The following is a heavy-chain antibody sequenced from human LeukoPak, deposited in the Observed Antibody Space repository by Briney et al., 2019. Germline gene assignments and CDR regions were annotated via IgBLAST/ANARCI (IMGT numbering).Heavy chain of an antibody. CDR3: AKDRRRFWSGYLDY. J-gene: IGHJ4*02. CDR1: GFTFSSYA. Sequence: PGGSLRLSCAASGFTFSSYAMSWVRQSPGKGLEWVSVISGGGGSTYYADSVKGRFTISRDNSKNTLYLQMNSLTAEDTAVYYCAKDRRRFWSGYLDYWGQGALVTVSS. D-gene: IGHD3-3*01. V-gene: IGHV3-23*01. CDR2: ISGGGGST.